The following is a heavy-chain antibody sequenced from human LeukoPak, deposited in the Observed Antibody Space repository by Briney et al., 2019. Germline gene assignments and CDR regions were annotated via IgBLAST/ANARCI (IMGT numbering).Heavy chain of an antibody. Sequence: SVKVSCKASGGTFSSYAISWVRQAPGPGLEWMGGIIPIFGTANYAQKFQGRVTITADESTSTAYMELSSLRSEDTAVYYCARALVFLTGSPGWFDPWGQGTLVTVSS. J-gene: IGHJ5*02. CDR3: ARALVFLTGSPGWFDP. V-gene: IGHV1-69*01. D-gene: IGHD3-9*01. CDR2: IIPIFGTA. CDR1: GGTFSSYA.